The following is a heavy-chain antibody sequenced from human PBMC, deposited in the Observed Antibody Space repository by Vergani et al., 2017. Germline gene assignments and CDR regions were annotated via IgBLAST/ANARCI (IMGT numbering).Heavy chain of an antibody. CDR3: AGEGCGYGGLDY. D-gene: IGHD5-12*01. Sequence: EVQLLESGGGLVKPGGSLRLSCAASGFPFSSYSMNWVRQAPGKGLEWFSSISSSSSYIYYADSVKGRFTISRDHAKNSLYLQMNSLGAEGAAVYYCAGEGCGYGGLDYWGRGTLVVVSA. V-gene: IGHV3-21*01. CDR1: GFPFSSYS. J-gene: IGHJ4*01. CDR2: ISSSSSYI.